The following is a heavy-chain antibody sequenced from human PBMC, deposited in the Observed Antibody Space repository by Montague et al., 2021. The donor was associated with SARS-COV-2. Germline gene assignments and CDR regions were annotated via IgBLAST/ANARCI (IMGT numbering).Heavy chain of an antibody. Sequence: SETLSLTCSVSGGSTSNYYWTWIRQSPGKGLQWIGYIFYTGSTKFNPSLKSRVSMSLDTSKNHFSLRLSAVTAADTAVYYCARHPLGYCSSTSCHVGWGQGTLVTVSS. CDR2: IFYTGST. V-gene: IGHV4-59*01. CDR1: GGSTSNYY. J-gene: IGHJ4*02. CDR3: ARHPLGYCSSTSCHVG. D-gene: IGHD2-2*01.